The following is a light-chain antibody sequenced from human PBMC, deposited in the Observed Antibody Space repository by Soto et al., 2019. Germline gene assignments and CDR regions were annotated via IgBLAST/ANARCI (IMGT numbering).Light chain of an antibody. J-gene: IGLJ2*01. CDR2: DVS. V-gene: IGLV2-14*01. CDR3: SSYTSSSTPYVV. CDR1: SSDVGGYNY. Sequence: LTQPASVSGSPGQSITISCTGTSSDVGGYNYVSWYQQHPGKAPKLMIYDVSNRPSGVSNRFSGSKSGNTASLTISGLQAEDEADYYCSSYTSSSTPYVVFGGGTKLTVL.